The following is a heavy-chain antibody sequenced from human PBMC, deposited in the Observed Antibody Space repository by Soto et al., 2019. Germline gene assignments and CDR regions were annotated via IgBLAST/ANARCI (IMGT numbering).Heavy chain of an antibody. J-gene: IGHJ6*02. V-gene: IGHV3-30*18. CDR2: ISYDGSNK. Sequence: GGSLRLSCAASGFTFSSYGMHWVRQAPGKGLEWVAVISYDGSNKYYADSVKGRFTISRDNSKNTLYLQMNSLRAEDTAVYYCAKCALHHVVYYGMDVWGQGTTVTVSS. CDR3: AKCALHHVVYYGMDV. CDR1: GFTFSSYG. D-gene: IGHD2-21*01.